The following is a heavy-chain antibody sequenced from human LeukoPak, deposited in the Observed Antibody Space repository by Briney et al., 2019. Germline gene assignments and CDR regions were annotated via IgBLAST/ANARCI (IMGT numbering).Heavy chain of an antibody. D-gene: IGHD6-19*01. CDR3: TRGAGTGWRFDS. Sequence: PGGSLRLSCAASGFTFSNYAMSWVRQAPGKGLEWVSAISGSASSTYYADSVKGRFTISRDNAKNSLYLQMNSLKADDTAVYYCTRGAGTGWRFDSWGQGTLVTVSS. CDR2: ISGSASST. J-gene: IGHJ4*02. CDR1: GFTFSNYA. V-gene: IGHV3-23*01.